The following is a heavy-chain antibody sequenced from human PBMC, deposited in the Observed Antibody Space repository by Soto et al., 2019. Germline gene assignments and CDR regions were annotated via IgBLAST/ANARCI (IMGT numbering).Heavy chain of an antibody. J-gene: IGHJ5*02. CDR1: GGSISSYY. CDR2: IYYSGST. V-gene: IGHV4-59*01. Sequence: SETLSLTCTVSGGSISSYYWSWIRQPPGKGLEWIGYIYYSGSTNYNPSLKSRVTISVDTSKNQFSLKLSSVTAADTAVYYCATSNYDFWSGYYRGIWFDPWGQGTLVTAPQ. CDR3: ATSNYDFWSGYYRGIWFDP. D-gene: IGHD3-3*01.